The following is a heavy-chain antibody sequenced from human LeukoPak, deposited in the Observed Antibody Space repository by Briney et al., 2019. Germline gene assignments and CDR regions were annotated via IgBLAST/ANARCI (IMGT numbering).Heavy chain of an antibody. Sequence: GGSLRLSCAASGFTFSYYGMHWVRQAPGKGLDWVAVIWYDASYLYYADSVKGRFTISRDNSKNTMYLQMNNLRAEDTAVYYCAKIVQFTVATGTGLDYWGEGPLVTVSP. CDR1: GFTFSYYG. J-gene: IGHJ4*02. CDR2: IWYDASYL. V-gene: IGHV3-33*06. CDR3: AKIVQFTVATGTGLDY. D-gene: IGHD6-13*01.